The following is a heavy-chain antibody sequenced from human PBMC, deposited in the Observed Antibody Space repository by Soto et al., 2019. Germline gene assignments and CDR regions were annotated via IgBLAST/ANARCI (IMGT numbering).Heavy chain of an antibody. CDR1: GGSISSYY. V-gene: IGHV4-59*08. CDR3: ARQGFGPLHGLVDV. CDR2: VHHSWGS. Sequence: QVQLQESGPGLVKPSETMSLSCTVSGGSISSYYWSWFRQSPGKRMEWIGYVHHSWGSSYNPSLQSRVAISLETSTSQFSLKVTSVTATDTAVYYCARQGFGPLHGLVDVWGQGTTVTVSS. J-gene: IGHJ6*02. D-gene: IGHD3-10*01.